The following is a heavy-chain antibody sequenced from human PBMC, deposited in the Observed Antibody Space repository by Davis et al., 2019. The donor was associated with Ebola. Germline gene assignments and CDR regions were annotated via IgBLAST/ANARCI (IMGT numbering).Heavy chain of an antibody. Sequence: PGGSLRLSCAASWFTFSGSAMHCVRQASGKGLEWVGRIRSKANSYATAYAASVKGRFTISRDDSKNTAYLQMNSLKTEDTAVYYCSVAGTGKADYWGQGTLVTVSS. CDR1: WFTFSGSA. J-gene: IGHJ4*02. D-gene: IGHD6-19*01. CDR3: SVAGTGKADY. CDR2: IRSKANSYAT. V-gene: IGHV3-73*01.